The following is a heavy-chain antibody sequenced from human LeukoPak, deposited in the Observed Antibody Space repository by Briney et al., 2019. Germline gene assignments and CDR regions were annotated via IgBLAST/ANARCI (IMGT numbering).Heavy chain of an antibody. J-gene: IGHJ4*02. Sequence: SETLSLTCTVSGGSISNYYWSWIRQPPGKGLEWIGYIYYSGSTNYNPSLKSRVTISVDTSKKQFSLKLSSVTAADTAVYYCARSPMYYYGSGYYVFGGQGTLVTVSS. CDR1: GGSISNYY. CDR3: ARSPMYYYGSGYYVF. V-gene: IGHV4-59*01. CDR2: IYYSGST. D-gene: IGHD3-22*01.